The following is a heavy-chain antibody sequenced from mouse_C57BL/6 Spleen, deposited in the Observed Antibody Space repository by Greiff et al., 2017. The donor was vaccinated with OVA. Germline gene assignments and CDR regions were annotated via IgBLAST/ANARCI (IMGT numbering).Heavy chain of an antibody. J-gene: IGHJ3*01. CDR1: GFTFSDYG. CDR2: ISSGSSTI. V-gene: IGHV5-17*01. CDR3: AREDSNYGFAY. Sequence: EVQLVESGGGLVKPGGSLKLSCAASGFTFSDYGMHWVRQAPEKGLEWVAYISSGSSTIYYADTVKGRFTISRDNAKNTLCLQMTSLRSEDTAMYYCAREDSNYGFAYWGQGTLVTVSA. D-gene: IGHD2-5*01.